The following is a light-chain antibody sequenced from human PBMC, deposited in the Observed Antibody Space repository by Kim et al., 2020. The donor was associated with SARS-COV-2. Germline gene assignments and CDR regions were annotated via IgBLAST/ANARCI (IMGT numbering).Light chain of an antibody. Sequence: SVSGSPVQSVTISCPGTSSDVAWYQQHPGKAPKLMIYDVTKRPSGVPDRFSGSKSGNTASLTISGLQAEDEADYYCCSYAGSYVVFGGGTQLTVL. CDR2: DVT. CDR3: CSYAGSYVV. V-gene: IGLV2-11*01. CDR1: SSDVA. J-gene: IGLJ2*01.